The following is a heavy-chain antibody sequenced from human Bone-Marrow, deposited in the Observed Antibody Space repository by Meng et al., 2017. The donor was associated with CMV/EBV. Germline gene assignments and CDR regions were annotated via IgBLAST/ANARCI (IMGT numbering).Heavy chain of an antibody. V-gene: IGHV3-48*03. D-gene: IGHD4-23*01. CDR3: ARNQAYGNSGVS. J-gene: IGHJ5*02. CDR2: ISSSGSTI. Sequence: GGSLRLSCAASGFTFSSYEMNWVRQAPGKGLEWVSYISSSGSTIYYADSVKGRFTISRDNAKNSLYLQMNSLRAEDTAVYYCARNQAYGNSGVSWGQGTLVTVSS. CDR1: GFTFSSYE.